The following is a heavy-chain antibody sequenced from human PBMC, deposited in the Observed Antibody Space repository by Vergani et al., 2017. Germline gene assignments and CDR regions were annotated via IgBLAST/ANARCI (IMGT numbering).Heavy chain of an antibody. V-gene: IGHV3-48*03. CDR2: ISSSGSTI. CDR3: ARVRDGYKDY. J-gene: IGHJ4*02. D-gene: IGHD5-24*01. CDR1: GFTFSSYE. Sequence: EVQLMESGGGLVQPGGSLRLSCAASGFTFSSYEMNWVRQAPGKGLEWVSYISSSGSTIYYADSVKGRFTISRDNAKNSLYLQMNSLRAEDTAVYYCARVRDGYKDYWGQGTLVTVSS.